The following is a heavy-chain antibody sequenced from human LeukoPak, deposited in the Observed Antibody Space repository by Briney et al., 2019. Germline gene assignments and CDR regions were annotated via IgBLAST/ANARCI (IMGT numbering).Heavy chain of an antibody. CDR2: ISGSGGAK. Sequence: GGTMRLSCAASAFTFNTYGMSCVRQVPEKVLEWVSGISGSGGAKYYADSVKGRFTISRDNSKNTLYLQMNSLRAEDTAVYYCAKDGYTSSSGGFDYWGQGTLVTVSS. D-gene: IGHD6-6*01. CDR1: AFTFNTYG. J-gene: IGHJ4*02. V-gene: IGHV3-23*01. CDR3: AKDGYTSSSGGFDY.